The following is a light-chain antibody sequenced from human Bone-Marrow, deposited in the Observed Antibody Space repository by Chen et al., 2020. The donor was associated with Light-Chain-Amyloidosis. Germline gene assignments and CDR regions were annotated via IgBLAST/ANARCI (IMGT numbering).Light chain of an antibody. J-gene: IGLJ2*01. V-gene: IGLV3-25*03. CDR3: QAADSSGTYEVI. Sequence: SYELTQPPSVSVSPGQTARLTCSGDDLPTKYAYWYQQKPGQAPVLVIHRDTERPSGISESFSGASSGKTATLTSSGVQAEDEADYHCQAADSSGTYEVIFGGGTKLTVL. CDR2: RDT. CDR1: DLPTKY.